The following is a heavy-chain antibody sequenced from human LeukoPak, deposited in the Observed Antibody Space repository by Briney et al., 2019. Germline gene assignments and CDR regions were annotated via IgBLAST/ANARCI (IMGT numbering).Heavy chain of an antibody. Sequence: GESLKISCKTSGYSFIDYWFGWVRQVPGKGLEWMGIFHPADSDTRYSPSFQGHVTMSVDNSITTAYLHWRSLKTSDTAMYYCARGEWELLYWGQGTLVTVSS. J-gene: IGHJ4*02. CDR3: ARGEWELLY. CDR2: FHPADSDT. V-gene: IGHV5-51*01. CDR1: GYSFIDYW. D-gene: IGHD1-26*01.